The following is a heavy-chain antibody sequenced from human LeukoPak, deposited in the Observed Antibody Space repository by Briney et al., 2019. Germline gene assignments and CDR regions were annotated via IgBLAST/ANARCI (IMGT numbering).Heavy chain of an antibody. D-gene: IGHD2-2*01. CDR3: ARDRGSVPAAPYYYYFYMDV. CDR1: GGSISSYY. V-gene: IGHV4-4*07. J-gene: IGHJ6*03. Sequence: SETLSLTCTVSGGSISSYYWTWIRQPAGKGLEWIGRIYTSGSANYNPSLKGRVTMSVDTSKNQFSLKLSSVTAADTAVYYCARDRGSVPAAPYYYYFYMDVWGKGTTVTVSS. CDR2: IYTSGSA.